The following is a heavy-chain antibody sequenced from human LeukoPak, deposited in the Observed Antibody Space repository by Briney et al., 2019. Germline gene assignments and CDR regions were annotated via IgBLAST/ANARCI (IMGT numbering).Heavy chain of an antibody. CDR3: ARSGYGDYGQYFDY. D-gene: IGHD4-17*01. CDR1: GFTFSSHW. CDR2: IKKDGSEK. Sequence: QSGGSLRLSCAASGFTFSSHWMSWVRQAPGKGLEWVANIKKDGSEKYYVDAVKGRFTISRDNAKTSLYLQMNSLRAEDTAVYYCARSGYGDYGQYFDYWGQGTLVTVSS. V-gene: IGHV3-7*01. J-gene: IGHJ4*02.